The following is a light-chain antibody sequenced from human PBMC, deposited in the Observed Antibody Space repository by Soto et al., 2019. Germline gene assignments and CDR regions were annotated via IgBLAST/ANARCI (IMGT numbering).Light chain of an antibody. CDR3: CSYAASDV. CDR1: SSDVGGHNY. Sequence: QSALTQPRSVSGSPGQSVTITCTGTSSDVGGHNYVSWYQQHPGKAPKSMIFDVNKRPSGVPDRFSGSKSGNTASLTISGLQAEDEADYYCCSYAASDVFGTGTKVTVL. V-gene: IGLV2-11*01. CDR2: DVN. J-gene: IGLJ1*01.